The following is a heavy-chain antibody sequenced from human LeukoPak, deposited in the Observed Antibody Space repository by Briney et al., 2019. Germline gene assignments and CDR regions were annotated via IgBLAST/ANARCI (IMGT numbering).Heavy chain of an antibody. J-gene: IGHJ5*02. Sequence: GGSLRLSCAASGFTFSNYAMSWVRQAPGKGLEWVSSISSSSSYIYYADSVKGRFTISRDNAKNSLYLQMNSLRAEDTAVYYCARGEEVTTVTTIWFDPWGQGTLVTVSS. CDR2: ISSSSSYI. CDR1: GFTFSNYA. D-gene: IGHD4-17*01. V-gene: IGHV3-21*01. CDR3: ARGEEVTTVTTIWFDP.